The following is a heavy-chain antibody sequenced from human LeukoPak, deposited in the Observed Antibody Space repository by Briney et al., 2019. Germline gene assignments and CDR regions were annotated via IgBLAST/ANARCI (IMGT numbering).Heavy chain of an antibody. D-gene: IGHD3/OR15-3a*01. J-gene: IGHJ6*02. Sequence: GGSLRLSCAASGFTFSSYSMNWVRQAPGKGLEWVSSISSSGSYTYYADSVKGRFTISRDNAKNSLYLQMNSLRDEDMAVYSCARGRTEARYGMDVWGQGTTVTVSS. CDR3: ARGRTEARYGMDV. CDR2: ISSSGSYT. V-gene: IGHV3-21*01. CDR1: GFTFSSYS.